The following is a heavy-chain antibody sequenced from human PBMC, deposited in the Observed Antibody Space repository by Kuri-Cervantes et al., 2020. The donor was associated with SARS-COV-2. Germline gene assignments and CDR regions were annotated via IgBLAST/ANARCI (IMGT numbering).Heavy chain of an antibody. V-gene: IGHV4-38-2*01. CDR2: IYYSGST. CDR3: ARGPMTTVTTRPIDY. CDR1: GYSISSGYY. Sequence: SETLSLTCAVSGYSISSGYYWGWIRQPPGKGLEWIGSIYYSGSTYYNPSLKSRVTISVDTSKNQFSLKLSSVTAADTAVYYCARGPMTTVTTRPIDYWGQGTLVTVSS. J-gene: IGHJ4*02. D-gene: IGHD4-17*01.